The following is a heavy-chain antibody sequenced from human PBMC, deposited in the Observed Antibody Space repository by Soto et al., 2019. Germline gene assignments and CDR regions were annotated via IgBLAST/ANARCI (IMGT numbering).Heavy chain of an antibody. J-gene: IGHJ4*02. V-gene: IGHV3-23*01. D-gene: IGHD1-26*01. Sequence: PGGSLRLSCEASGFTFGDYAMPCVRQAPGKGLECVSGMSGVERSTFYADSVRDRFTISRENSKNTLYLQMDSLTVEDTALYYCAKVGGSLMSVYDFDSWGQGTQVTVSS. CDR1: GFTFGDYA. CDR3: AKVGGSLMSVYDFDS. CDR2: MSGVERST.